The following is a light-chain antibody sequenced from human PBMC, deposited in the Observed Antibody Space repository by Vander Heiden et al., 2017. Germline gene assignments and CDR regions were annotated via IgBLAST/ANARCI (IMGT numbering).Light chain of an antibody. J-gene: IGKJ1*01. CDR3: QQYNNWRT. Sequence: EIVMTPSPATLSVSPGERATLSCRASQSVSSNLAWYQQTPGQAPRLLNYGASSRATGIPARCSGSGSGTEFTLTISSLQSEDFAVYCCQQYNNWRTFGQGTKVEIK. CDR1: QSVSSN. CDR2: GAS. V-gene: IGKV3-15*01.